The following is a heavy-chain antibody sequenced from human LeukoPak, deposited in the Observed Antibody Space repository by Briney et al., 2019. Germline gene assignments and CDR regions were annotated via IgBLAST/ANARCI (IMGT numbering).Heavy chain of an antibody. CDR3: AREVDDSSGYYLDY. CDR2: IIPIFGTA. D-gene: IGHD3-22*01. Sequence: GASVKVSCKASGGTFGSYAISWVRQAPGQGLEWMGGIIPIFGTANYAQKFQGRVTITADESTSTAYMELSSLRSEDTAVYYCAREVDDSSGYYLDYWGQGTLVTVSS. CDR1: GGTFGSYA. J-gene: IGHJ4*02. V-gene: IGHV1-69*01.